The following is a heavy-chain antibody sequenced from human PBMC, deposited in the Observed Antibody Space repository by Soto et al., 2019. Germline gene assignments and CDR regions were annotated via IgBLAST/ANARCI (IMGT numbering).Heavy chain of an antibody. V-gene: IGHV4-4*07. D-gene: IGHD4-17*01. CDR2: IYTSGST. CDR1: GGSLGSYY. CDR3: ARSVATVSTNYFDY. J-gene: IGHJ4*02. Sequence: SETLSLTCTVSGGSLGSYYWSWIRQPAGKGLEWIGRIYTSGSTNYNPSLKSRVTMSVDTSKNQFSLKLSSVTAADTAVYYCARSVATVSTNYFDYWGQGTLVTVSS.